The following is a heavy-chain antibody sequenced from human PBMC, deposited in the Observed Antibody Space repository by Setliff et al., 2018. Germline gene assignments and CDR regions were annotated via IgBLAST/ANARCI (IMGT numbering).Heavy chain of an antibody. CDR1: GFTFSSYA. CDR2: ISYDGSNK. D-gene: IGHD6-6*01. J-gene: IGHJ4*02. CDR3: VKESIVTRYFDY. Sequence: HPGGSLRLSCAASGFTFSSYAMHWVRQAPGKGLEWVAVISYDGSNKYYADSVKGRFTISRDNSKNTLYLQMNSLRTEDTAVYYCVKESIVTRYFDYWGQGTLVTVSS. V-gene: IGHV3-30*04.